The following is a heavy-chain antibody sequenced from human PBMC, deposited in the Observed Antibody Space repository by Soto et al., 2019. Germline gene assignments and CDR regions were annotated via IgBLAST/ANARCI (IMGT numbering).Heavy chain of an antibody. CDR3: ARGQEVGAHFFDS. CDR1: GFTFSGFD. J-gene: IGHJ4*02. Sequence: PGGSLRLSCEASGFTFSGFDMHWVRQPTRKGLEWVSTIGTAGDTYYAVSVKGRFTIPRDNAKNSLSLQMNSLRAGDTAVYFCARGQEVGAHFFDSWGQGTQVTVSS. V-gene: IGHV3-13*01. CDR2: IGTAGDT. D-gene: IGHD2-15*01.